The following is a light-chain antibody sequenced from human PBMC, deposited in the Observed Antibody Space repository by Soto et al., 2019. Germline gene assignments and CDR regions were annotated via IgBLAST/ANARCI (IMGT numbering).Light chain of an antibody. J-gene: IGKJ1*01. CDR3: QQYDNDSWT. CDR1: QSISSW. V-gene: IGKV1-5*03. Sequence: DIQMTQSPSTLSASVGDRVIITCRASQSISSWLAWYQQKPGKAPNLLIYKASALKSGVPSRFSGSGSGTEFTLNISSLQPDDFATHYCQQYDNDSWTFGKGNKVEIK. CDR2: KAS.